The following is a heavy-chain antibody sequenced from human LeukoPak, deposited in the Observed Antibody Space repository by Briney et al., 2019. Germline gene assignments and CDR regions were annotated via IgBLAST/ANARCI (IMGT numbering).Heavy chain of an antibody. CDR1: GYTFTDYY. V-gene: IGHV1-2*02. CDR3: ARGILTDTAAAAIDY. J-gene: IGHJ4*02. D-gene: IGHD6-13*01. CDR2: INPNSGGT. Sequence: ASVKVSFKASGYTFTDYYIHWVRQAPGQGLEWMGWINPNSGGTNYAQKFQGRVTMTRDTSISTAYMELSRLRSDDTAIYYCARGILTDTAAAAIDYWGQGTLVTVSS.